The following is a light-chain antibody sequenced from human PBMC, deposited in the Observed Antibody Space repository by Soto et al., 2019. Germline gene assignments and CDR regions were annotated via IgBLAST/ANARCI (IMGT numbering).Light chain of an antibody. V-gene: IGLV2-14*01. CDR2: DVS. Sequence: QSALTQPASVSGSPGQSITISCTGTSSDVGGYNYVSWYQQHPGKAPKLMIYDVSNRPSGVSNRFSGSKSGNTASLTISGLQAEDEADYCCSSYKSRSPCVFGGGTKLTVL. CDR1: SSDVGGYNY. CDR3: SSYKSRSPCV. J-gene: IGLJ3*02.